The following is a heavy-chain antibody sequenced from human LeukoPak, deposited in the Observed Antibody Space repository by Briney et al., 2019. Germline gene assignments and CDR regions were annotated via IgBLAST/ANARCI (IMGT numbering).Heavy chain of an antibody. CDR3: VSRPY. CDR1: GFTFTNAW. CDR2: IKRKSGGGAT. V-gene: IGHV3-15*01. Sequence: MTGGSLRLSCAASGFTFTNAWVTWVRQAPGKGLEWVGHIKRKSGGGATDYAAPVKGRFTISRDDSKNAVYLQMNSLKTEDTAVYYCVSRPYWGQGTLVTVSS. J-gene: IGHJ4*02.